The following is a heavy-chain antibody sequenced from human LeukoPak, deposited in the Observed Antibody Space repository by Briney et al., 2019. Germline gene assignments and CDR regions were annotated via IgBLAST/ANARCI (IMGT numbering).Heavy chain of an antibody. D-gene: IGHD3-9*01. CDR3: AKGLTGYYFDY. Sequence: GGSLRLSCAASGFSLSAYGVHWVRQAPGKGLEWVAVIWYDGTSKDYADSVKGRFTISRDNSKNTLYLQMNSLRAEDTAVYYCAKGLTGYYFDYWGQGTLVTVSS. V-gene: IGHV3-33*03. J-gene: IGHJ4*02. CDR1: GFSLSAYG. CDR2: IWYDGTSK.